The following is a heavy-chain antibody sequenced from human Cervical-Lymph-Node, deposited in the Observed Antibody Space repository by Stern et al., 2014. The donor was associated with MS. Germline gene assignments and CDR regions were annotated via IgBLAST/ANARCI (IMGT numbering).Heavy chain of an antibody. V-gene: IGHV3-30*04. D-gene: IGHD4-17*01. CDR2: ISNDGSSR. J-gene: IGHJ4*02. Sequence: QLVQSGGGVVQPGRSLRLSCAASGFIFNYYAMYWVRQAPGKGLQWVAVISNDGSSRDYADSVKGRFTISRDNSKNTLFLQMNSLRVEDTGVYYCASRYDYGDYIYWGQGTLVTVSS. CDR3: ASRYDYGDYIY. CDR1: GFIFNYYA.